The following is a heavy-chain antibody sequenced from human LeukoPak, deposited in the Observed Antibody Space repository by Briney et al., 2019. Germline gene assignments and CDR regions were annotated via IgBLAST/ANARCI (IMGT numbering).Heavy chain of an antibody. D-gene: IGHD6-19*01. CDR2: IYHSGST. Sequence: SGTLSLTCAVSGGSISSSNWWSWVRQPPGKGLEWIGEIYHSGSTNYNPSLKSRVTISVDKSKNQFSLKLSSVTAADTAVYYCARTVAGTKFYYYYYMDVWGKGTTVTISS. CDR3: ARTVAGTKFYYYYYMDV. V-gene: IGHV4-4*02. J-gene: IGHJ6*03. CDR1: GGSISSSNW.